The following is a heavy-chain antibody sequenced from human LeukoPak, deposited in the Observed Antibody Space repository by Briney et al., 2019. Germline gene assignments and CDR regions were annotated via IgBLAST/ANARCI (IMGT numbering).Heavy chain of an antibody. V-gene: IGHV4-4*07. CDR1: AGSISSYY. CDR2: IYTSGST. Sequence: SESLSLTCTVSAGSISSYYWSWIRQPAGKGLEWIGRIYTSGSTNYHPSLKSRVTMSVDTSNNQFSLKLSSVTAADTAVYYGARARLDNLLEPCGQGTPVTVSS. J-gene: IGHJ5*02. CDR3: ARARLDNLLEP.